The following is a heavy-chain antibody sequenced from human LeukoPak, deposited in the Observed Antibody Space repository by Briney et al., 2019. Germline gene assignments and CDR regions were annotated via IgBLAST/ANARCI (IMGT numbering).Heavy chain of an antibody. Sequence: SETLSLTCTVSGGSISSGSYYWSWIRQPAGKGLEWIGRIYTSGSTNYNPSLKSRVTISVDTSKNQFSLKLSSVTAADTAVYYCGTDKAAPPSYYYYGMDVWGQGTTVTVSS. D-gene: IGHD6-6*01. V-gene: IGHV4-61*02. CDR3: GTDKAAPPSYYYYGMDV. J-gene: IGHJ6*02. CDR1: GGSISSGSYY. CDR2: IYTSGST.